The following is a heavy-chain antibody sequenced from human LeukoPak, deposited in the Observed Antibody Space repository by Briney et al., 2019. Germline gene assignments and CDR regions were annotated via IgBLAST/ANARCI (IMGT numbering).Heavy chain of an antibody. Sequence: GGSLRLSCAASGFTFSSYGMHWVRQAPGKGLEWVSAISGSSGSTYYADSVKGRFTISRDNSWNTLYLQMNSLRAEDTAVYYCAKESRSLPYYYFDYWGQGTLVIVSS. V-gene: IGHV3-23*01. D-gene: IGHD2-21*01. CDR2: ISGSSGST. CDR1: GFTFSSYG. J-gene: IGHJ4*02. CDR3: AKESRSLPYYYFDY.